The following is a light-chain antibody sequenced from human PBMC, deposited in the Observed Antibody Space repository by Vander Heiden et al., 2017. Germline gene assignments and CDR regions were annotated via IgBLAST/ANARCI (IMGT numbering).Light chain of an antibody. V-gene: IGKV3-20*01. CDR3: QQDCSSPIT. CDR1: QSVSSSY. J-gene: IGKJ4*01. Sequence: EIVLTQSPGTLSLSPGERATLSCRASQSVSSSYLAWYQQKPGQAPRLLIYGASSRATGIPDRFSGSGSGTDFTLTISRLEPEDFAVYYCQQDCSSPITFGAGTKVEIK. CDR2: GAS.